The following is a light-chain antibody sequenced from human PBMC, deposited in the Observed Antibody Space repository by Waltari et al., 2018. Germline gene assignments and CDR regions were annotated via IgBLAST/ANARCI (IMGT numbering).Light chain of an antibody. CDR2: GNT. Sequence: QSVLTQPPSVSGAPGQRVTISCTGSSSNIGAGYDIHWYHQLPGAAPKLLIYGNTNRPSWVPDLCSGAKSGTSASLASTGLQAEDEGDYYCQSYDSSLSAWVFGGGTKLTVL. V-gene: IGLV1-40*01. CDR3: QSYDSSLSAWV. CDR1: SSNIGAGYD. J-gene: IGLJ3*02.